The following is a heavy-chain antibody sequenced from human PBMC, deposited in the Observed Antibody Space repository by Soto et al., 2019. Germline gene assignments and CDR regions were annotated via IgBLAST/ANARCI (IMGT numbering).Heavy chain of an antibody. V-gene: IGHV4-30-2*06. CDR1: GGSINTVNYY. J-gene: IGHJ4*02. D-gene: IGHD2-21*01. CDR2: IYHSGST. CDR3: ARGNVVAIDY. Sequence: PSETLSLTCTVSGGSINTVNYYWSWIRQSPDKGLEWIGHIYHSGSTYYNPSLKSRVTISVDRSKNQFSLKLSSVTAADTAVYYCARGNVVAIDYWGQGTLVTVSS.